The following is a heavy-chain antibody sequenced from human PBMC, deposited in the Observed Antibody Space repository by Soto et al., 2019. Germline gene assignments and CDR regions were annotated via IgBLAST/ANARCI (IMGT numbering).Heavy chain of an antibody. D-gene: IGHD6-19*01. J-gene: IGHJ4*02. V-gene: IGHV3-30*04. CDR2: ASTDGHKK. CDR3: AREGYSSGWGGVLDY. Sequence: VQLMESRGGVVQPGTSLRLSCTASGFTYSTSVIHWVRQAPGKGLEWVAVASTDGHKKDYATSVRGRFTISRDNSKNTLYLQMDSLRGDDTAVYYGAREGYSSGWGGVLDYWGRGIMVAVSS. CDR1: GFTYSTSV.